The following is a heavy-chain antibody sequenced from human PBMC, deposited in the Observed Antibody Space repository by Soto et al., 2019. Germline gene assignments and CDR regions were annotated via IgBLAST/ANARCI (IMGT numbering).Heavy chain of an antibody. CDR1: GGSISSSNW. CDR2: IYHSGST. V-gene: IGHV4-4*02. Sequence: PSETLSLTCAVSGGSISSSNWWSWVRQPPGKGLEWIGEIYHSGSTNYNPSLKSRVTISVDKSKNQFSLKLSSVTAADTAVYYCARRIKRYYYDSSGYYPAREAEYFQHWGQGTLVTVSS. CDR3: ARRIKRYYYDSSGYYPAREAEYFQH. J-gene: IGHJ1*01. D-gene: IGHD3-22*01.